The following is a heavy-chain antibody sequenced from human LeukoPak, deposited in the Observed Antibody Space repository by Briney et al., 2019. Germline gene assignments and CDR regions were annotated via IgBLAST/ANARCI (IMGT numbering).Heavy chain of an antibody. CDR2: ISAKSHYI. CDR3: ARQYYDFWSGFYTADYNFDY. J-gene: IGHJ4*02. CDR1: GFTFDDYA. Sequence: GRSLRLSCAAFGFTFDDYAMHWVRQAPGKGLEWVSSISAKSHYIYYADSVKGRFTISRDNAKNSLYLQMNSLRAEDSAVYYCARQYYDFWSGFYTADYNFDYWGQGALVTVSS. V-gene: IGHV3-21*01. D-gene: IGHD3-3*01.